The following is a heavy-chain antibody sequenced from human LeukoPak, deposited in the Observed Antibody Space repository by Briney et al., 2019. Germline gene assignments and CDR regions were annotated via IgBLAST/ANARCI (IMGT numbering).Heavy chain of an antibody. Sequence: PGGSLRLSCAASGFTLSSYAMSWVRQAPGKGLEWVSGISGSGGSTYYADSVKGRFTISRDNSKNTVYLQMNSLRAGDTAIYYCAKEKTYYYDSSGCFDYWSQGTLVTVSS. V-gene: IGHV3-23*01. CDR3: AKEKTYYYDSSGCFDY. J-gene: IGHJ4*02. CDR1: GFTLSSYA. CDR2: ISGSGGST. D-gene: IGHD3-22*01.